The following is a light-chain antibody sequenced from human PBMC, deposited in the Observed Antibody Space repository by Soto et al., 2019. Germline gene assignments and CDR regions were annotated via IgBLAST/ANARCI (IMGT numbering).Light chain of an antibody. CDR3: QQRSNWPPT. Sequence: EIVLTQSPATLSLSPGERATLSFRASQSVNNYLAWYQQKPGRAPRLLIYDASIRPTGIPARFSGSGSGTDFTLTICYLEPEDGAVYYCQQRSNWPPTFGQGTRGDIK. V-gene: IGKV3-11*01. CDR2: DAS. CDR1: QSVNNY. J-gene: IGKJ1*01.